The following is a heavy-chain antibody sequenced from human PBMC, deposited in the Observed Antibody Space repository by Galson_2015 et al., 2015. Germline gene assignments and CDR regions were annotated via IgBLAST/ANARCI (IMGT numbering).Heavy chain of an antibody. CDR3: VSEAHTAMPYFDS. D-gene: IGHD5-18*01. V-gene: IGHV3-30-3*01. CDR2: ISYDGSVT. Sequence: SLRLSCAASGFTFRYSSMAWVRQAPGKGLEWVSVISYDGSVTFYAESVKGRFTISKDDSKNTLYLQANSLRHEDSGVYFCVSEAHTAMPYFDSWAQGTLVTVSS. J-gene: IGHJ4*02. CDR1: GFTFRYSS.